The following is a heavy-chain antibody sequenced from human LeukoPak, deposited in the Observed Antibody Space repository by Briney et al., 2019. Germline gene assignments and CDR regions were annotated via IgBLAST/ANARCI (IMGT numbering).Heavy chain of an antibody. CDR2: IYYSGST. Sequence: SETLSLTCTVSGGSISSGGYSWSWIRQHPGKGLEWIGYIYYSGSTYYNPSLKSRVTISVDTSKNQFSLKLSSVTAADTAVYYCARDELWFGDPRGHFDYWGQGTLVTVSS. CDR3: ARDELWFGDPRGHFDY. CDR1: GGSISSGGYS. J-gene: IGHJ4*02. D-gene: IGHD3-10*01. V-gene: IGHV4-31*03.